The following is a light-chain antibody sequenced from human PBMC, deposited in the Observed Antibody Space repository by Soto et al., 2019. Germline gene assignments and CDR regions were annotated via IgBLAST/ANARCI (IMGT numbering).Light chain of an antibody. Sequence: QSALTQPPSASGSPGQSVTISCTGTSSDVGGYNYVSWYQQHPGKAPKLMIYEVSKRPSGVPDRFSGSKSGNTASLTVSGLQAEDEADYSCTSYVDTHTLYVFGPGTKVPVL. CDR3: TSYVDTHTLYV. V-gene: IGLV2-8*01. J-gene: IGLJ1*01. CDR2: EVS. CDR1: SSDVGGYNY.